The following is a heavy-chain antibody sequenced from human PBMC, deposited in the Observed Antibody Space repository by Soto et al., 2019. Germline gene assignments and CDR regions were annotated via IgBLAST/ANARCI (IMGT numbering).Heavy chain of an antibody. Sequence: QVTLKESGPVLVKPTETLTLTCTVSGFSLSNTRMGVSWIRQPPGKALERLAHIFSNDGKSYSTSLKSRLTIARDTSKSQVVLSMTNMDPVDTATYYCTRIEKGSATYTWGQGTLVTVSS. CDR1: GFSLSNTRMG. D-gene: IGHD3-10*01. CDR2: IFSNDGK. CDR3: TRIEKGSATYT. J-gene: IGHJ5*02. V-gene: IGHV2-26*01.